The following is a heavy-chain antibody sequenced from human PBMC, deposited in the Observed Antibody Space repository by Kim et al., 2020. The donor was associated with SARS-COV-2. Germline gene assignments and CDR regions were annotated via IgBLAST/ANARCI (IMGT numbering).Heavy chain of an antibody. D-gene: IGHD3-10*01. V-gene: IGHV4-59*01. CDR2: IYHDGSH. CDR3: ARTRAGNLLWNWFDR. Sequence: SETLSLTCSVSGGSISYYYWSWIRQAPGKGLEWIGNIYHDGSHDFNPSLKSRVIISVDMPKNQFSLKLSSVTAADTAMYFCARTRAGNLLWNWFDRLGQG. CDR1: GGSISYYY. J-gene: IGHJ5*02.